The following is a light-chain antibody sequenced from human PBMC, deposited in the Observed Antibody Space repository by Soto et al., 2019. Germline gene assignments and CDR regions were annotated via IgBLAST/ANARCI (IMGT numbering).Light chain of an antibody. CDR3: QVWHSSSDHYV. CDR2: YDT. CDR1: NIGSKS. Sequence: SYELTQPPSVSVAPGKTATITCGGNNIGSKSVHWYQQKPGQAPVLVIYYDTDRPSGIPERFSGSNSGNTATLTISRVEAGDEADYYCQVWHSSSDHYVFGTGTKVTVL. V-gene: IGLV3-21*04. J-gene: IGLJ1*01.